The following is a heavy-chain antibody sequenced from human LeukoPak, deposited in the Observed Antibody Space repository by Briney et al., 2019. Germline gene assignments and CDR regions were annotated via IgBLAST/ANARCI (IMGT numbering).Heavy chain of an antibody. CDR1: GFTFSTYA. CDR2: ISGSGGST. J-gene: IGHJ4*02. CDR3: AKAPAYCSGGTCYDY. D-gene: IGHD2-15*01. Sequence: GGSLGLSCAASGFTFSTYAMSWVRQAPGKGLEWVSLISGSGGSTYNADSVKGRFTISRDNSKNTLYLQMKSLRADDTAVYYCAKAPAYCSGGTCYDYWGQGSLVTVSS. V-gene: IGHV3-23*01.